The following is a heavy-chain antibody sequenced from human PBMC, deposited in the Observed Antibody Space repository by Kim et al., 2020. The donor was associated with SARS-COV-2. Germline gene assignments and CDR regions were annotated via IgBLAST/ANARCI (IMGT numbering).Heavy chain of an antibody. CDR3: AGTIGYCSSTSCYRYDY. V-gene: IGHV4-59*01. D-gene: IGHD2-2*01. Sequence: LKSRVTISVDTSKNQFSLKLSSVTAADTAVYYCAGTIGYCSSTSCYRYDYWGQGTLVTVSS. J-gene: IGHJ4*02.